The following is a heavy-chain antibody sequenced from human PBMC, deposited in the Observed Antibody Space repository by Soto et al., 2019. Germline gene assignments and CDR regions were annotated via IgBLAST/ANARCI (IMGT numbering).Heavy chain of an antibody. D-gene: IGHD6-13*01. Sequence: QVQLQESGPGLVKPSETLSLTCTVSGGSSSPYYWNWIRQPPGKGLEWIVYIFHTWSTSFNPALRSRVAITVDTSKNQFSLKLSSVTAADTAGYYCARDRADSGRGYWFDPWGQGTLVTVSS. CDR2: IFHTWST. CDR1: GGSSSPYY. J-gene: IGHJ5*01. V-gene: IGHV4-59*01. CDR3: ARDRADSGRGYWFDP.